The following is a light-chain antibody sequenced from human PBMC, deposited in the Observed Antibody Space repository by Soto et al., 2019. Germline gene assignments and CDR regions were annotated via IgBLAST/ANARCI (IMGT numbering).Light chain of an antibody. CDR3: QQYDNLVYT. V-gene: IGKV1-33*01. J-gene: IGKJ2*01. Sequence: DIQMTQSPSSLSASVGDRVTITCQASQDINKYLNWYQQKPGKAPKLLIYDASNLETGVPSRFSGSGSGTDFTFTISSLQHEDIATYYCQQYDNLVYTFGQGTKLEIK. CDR2: DAS. CDR1: QDINKY.